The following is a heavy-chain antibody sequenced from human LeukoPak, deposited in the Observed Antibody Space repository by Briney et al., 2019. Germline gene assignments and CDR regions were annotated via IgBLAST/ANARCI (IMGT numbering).Heavy chain of an antibody. V-gene: IGHV1-18*01. J-gene: IGHJ5*02. CDR2: ISAYNDNT. CDR3: ARSPGGAGGGLNWFDP. D-gene: IGHD1-26*01. Sequence: ASVKVSCKTSGYTFTSYGISWVRQAPGQGLEWMGCISAYNDNTNYAQKLQDRVTMTTDTSTSTAYMELRSLRSDDTAVYYCARSPGGAGGGLNWFDPWGQGTLVTVSS. CDR1: GYTFTSYG.